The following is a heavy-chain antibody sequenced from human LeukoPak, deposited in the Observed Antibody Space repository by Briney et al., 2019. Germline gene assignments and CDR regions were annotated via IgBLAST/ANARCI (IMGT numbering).Heavy chain of an antibody. CDR3: AKALITTVTDFDY. Sequence: GGSLRLSCAASGFTFSNYAMSWVRQAPGKGLEWVSTITGSGGSTYYTGSVKGRFTISRDNSKSTLYLQMNSLRDEDTAVYYCAKALITTVTDFDYWGQGTLVSVSS. CDR2: ITGSGGST. J-gene: IGHJ4*02. D-gene: IGHD4-17*01. CDR1: GFTFSNYA. V-gene: IGHV3-23*01.